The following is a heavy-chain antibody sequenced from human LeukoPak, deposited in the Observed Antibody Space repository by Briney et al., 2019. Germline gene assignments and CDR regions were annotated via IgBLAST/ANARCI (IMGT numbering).Heavy chain of an antibody. CDR3: ASVKRYCSSTSCYTPFDY. CDR1: GYTFTSYA. V-gene: IGHV1-69*13. CDR2: IIPIFGTA. J-gene: IGHJ4*02. D-gene: IGHD2-2*02. Sequence: GASVKVSCKTSGYTFTSYAMNWVRQAPGQGLEWMGGIIPIFGTANYAQKFQGRVTITADESTSTAYMELSSLRSEDTAVYYCASVKRYCSSTSCYTPFDYWGQGTLVTVSS.